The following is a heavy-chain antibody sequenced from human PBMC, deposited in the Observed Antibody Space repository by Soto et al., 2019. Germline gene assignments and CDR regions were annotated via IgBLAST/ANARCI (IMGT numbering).Heavy chain of an antibody. CDR3: AKDGRHCGGGSCPQGH. V-gene: IGHV1-2*02. CDR1: GYTFTGHH. D-gene: IGHD2-15*01. J-gene: IGHJ4*02. Sequence: ASVKVSCKTSGYTFTGHHIHWVRQAPGQGLEWMGWINPISGGTKYREKFQGRVSITRDKSSSTAYMELSSLTSDDSAVYYCAKDGRHCGGGSCPQGHWGQGTLVTVSS. CDR2: INPISGGT.